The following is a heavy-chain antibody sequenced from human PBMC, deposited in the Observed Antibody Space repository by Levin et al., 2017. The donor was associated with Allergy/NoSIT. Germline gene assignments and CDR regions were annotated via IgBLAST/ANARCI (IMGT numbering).Heavy chain of an antibody. J-gene: IGHJ3*02. CDR2: INPNSGGT. CDR3: ARVRSGYDLAAFDI. D-gene: IGHD5-12*01. Sequence: GESLKISCKASGYTVTGYYMDWVRQAPGQGLEWMGWINPNSGGTNYAQKFQGRVTMTRDTSISTVYMELSRLRSDDTAVYYCARVRSGYDLAAFDIWGQGTMVTVSS. CDR1: GYTVTGYY. V-gene: IGHV1-2*02.